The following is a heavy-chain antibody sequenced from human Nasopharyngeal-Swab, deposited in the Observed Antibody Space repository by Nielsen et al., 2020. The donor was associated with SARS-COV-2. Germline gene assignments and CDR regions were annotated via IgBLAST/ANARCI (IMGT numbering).Heavy chain of an antibody. V-gene: IGHV3-74*01. J-gene: IGHJ4*02. CDR2: IKRDGSST. Sequence: GGSLRLSCAASGFTFSSYWMHGVRQAPGKGLVWVARIKRDGSSTSYADSVKCRFTISRDNAKHTLYLKMNSPRAEDTAVYYCARAYYFDSWGQGTLVTVSS. CDR1: GFTFSSYW. CDR3: ARAYYFDS.